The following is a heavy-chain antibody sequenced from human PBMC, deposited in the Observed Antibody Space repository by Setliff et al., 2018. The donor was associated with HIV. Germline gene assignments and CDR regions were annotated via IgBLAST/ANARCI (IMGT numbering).Heavy chain of an antibody. Sequence: PGGSLRLSCAASGFTFSSYSMNWVRQAPGKGLEWVSYISSSSSYTHYADSVKGRFTISRDNAKNSLYLQMSSLRAEDTAVYYCARDVAVASFFNYWGQGTLVTVSS. V-gene: IGHV3-21*04. D-gene: IGHD6-19*01. J-gene: IGHJ4*02. CDR3: ARDVAVASFFNY. CDR2: ISSSSSYT. CDR1: GFTFSSYS.